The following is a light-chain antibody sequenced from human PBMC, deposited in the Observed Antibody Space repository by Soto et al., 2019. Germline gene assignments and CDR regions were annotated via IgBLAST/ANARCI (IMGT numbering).Light chain of an antibody. CDR2: VNTDGSH. J-gene: IGLJ3*02. V-gene: IGLV4-69*01. Sequence: QLVLTQSPSASASLGASITLTCTLSSGLSNYAIAWHQQQPEKGPRYLMRVNTDGSHTRGDGIPDRFSGSSSGAERYLTISSLQSEDEADYYCQTWTTGILLFGGGTKLTVL. CDR1: SGLSNYA. CDR3: QTWTTGILL.